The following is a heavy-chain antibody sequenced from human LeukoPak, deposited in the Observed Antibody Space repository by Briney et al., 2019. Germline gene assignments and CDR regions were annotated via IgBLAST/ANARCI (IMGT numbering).Heavy chain of an antibody. J-gene: IGHJ4*02. CDR1: GFTFSSYA. Sequence: GGSLRLSCAASGFTFSSYAMSWVRQAPGKGLEWVSAISGSGGSTYYADSVKGRFTISRDNSKNTLYLQMNSLRAEDTAVYYCAKAKYSSGWYEESYFDYWGQGTLVTVSS. CDR3: AKAKYSSGWYEESYFDY. D-gene: IGHD6-19*01. V-gene: IGHV3-23*01. CDR2: ISGSGGST.